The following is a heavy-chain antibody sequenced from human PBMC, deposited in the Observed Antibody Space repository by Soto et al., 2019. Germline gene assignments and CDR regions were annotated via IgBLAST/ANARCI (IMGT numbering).Heavy chain of an antibody. CDR2: IYTSGNT. V-gene: IGHV4-4*07. CDR1: GGSISNYY. Sequence: PSETLSLTCTVSGGSISNYYWSWIRQPAGKGLEWIGRIYTSGNTNYNPSLKGRVTMSVDMSKNQFSLKLSSVAAADTAVYYCARDDNGANGRAFDPWGQGTLVTVSS. D-gene: IGHD4-17*01. CDR3: ARDDNGANGRAFDP. J-gene: IGHJ5*02.